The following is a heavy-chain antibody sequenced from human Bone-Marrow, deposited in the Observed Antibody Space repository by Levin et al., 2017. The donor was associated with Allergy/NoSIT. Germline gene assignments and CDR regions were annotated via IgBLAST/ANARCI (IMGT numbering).Heavy chain of an antibody. Sequence: GESLKISCAASGFTFSSYAMSWVRQAPGKGLEWVSAISGSGGSTYYADSVKGRFTISRDNSKNTLYLQMNSLRAEDTAVYYCAKTHGGDYVFDYWGQGTLVTVSS. D-gene: IGHD2-21*02. CDR2: ISGSGGST. V-gene: IGHV3-23*01. CDR3: AKTHGGDYVFDY. CDR1: GFTFSSYA. J-gene: IGHJ4*02.